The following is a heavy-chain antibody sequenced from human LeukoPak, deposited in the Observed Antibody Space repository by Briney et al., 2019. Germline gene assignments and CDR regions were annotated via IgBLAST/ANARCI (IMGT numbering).Heavy chain of an antibody. D-gene: IGHD6-13*01. CDR1: GFTFNNYW. CDR3: ARDGTAPGLYFDL. J-gene: IGHJ4*01. CDR2: IRQDGNEK. Sequence: PGGSLRLSCAVSGFTFNNYWMNWVRQAPGKGLEWVASIRQDGNEKSYVDSLKGRFTISRDNAKKSLYLQMSSLRAEDTAVYYCARDGTAPGLYFDLWGQGTLVTVSS. V-gene: IGHV3-7*01.